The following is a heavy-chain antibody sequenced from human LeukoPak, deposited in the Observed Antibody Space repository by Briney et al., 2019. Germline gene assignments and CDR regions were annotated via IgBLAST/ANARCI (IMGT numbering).Heavy chain of an antibody. CDR1: GFPFSNYD. CDR3: IRRIQREHQFGVDV. D-gene: IGHD1-1*01. V-gene: IGHV3-13*01. Sequence: GGSLRLSCAASGFPFSNYDMHWVRQATGERLEWVSAIDSVGNTYYSASVKGRFTISREDAKHSLYLQMNSLRDGDAAIYYCIRRIQREHQFGVDVWGQGTTVTVSS. J-gene: IGHJ6*02. CDR2: IDSVGNT.